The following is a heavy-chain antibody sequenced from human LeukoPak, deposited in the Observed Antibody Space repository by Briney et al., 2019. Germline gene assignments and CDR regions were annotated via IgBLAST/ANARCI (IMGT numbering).Heavy chain of an antibody. Sequence: PGGSLGLSCAASGFTFSSYAMHWVRQAPGKGLEWVAVISYDGSNKYYADSVKGRFTISRDNSKNTLYLQMNSLRAEDTAVYYCARAAYYDFWSGYLRNRYGMDVWGQGTTVTVSS. V-gene: IGHV3-30-3*01. CDR3: ARAAYYDFWSGYLRNRYGMDV. CDR1: GFTFSSYA. J-gene: IGHJ6*02. D-gene: IGHD3-3*01. CDR2: ISYDGSNK.